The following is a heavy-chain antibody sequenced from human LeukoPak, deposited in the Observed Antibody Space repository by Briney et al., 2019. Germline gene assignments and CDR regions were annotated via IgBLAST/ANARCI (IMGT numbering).Heavy chain of an antibody. D-gene: IGHD6-13*01. CDR2: IIPIFGTA. Sequence: SVKVSCKASGGTFSGYAISWVRQAPGQGLEWMGGIIPIFGTANYAQKFQGRVTITADESTSTAYMELSSLRSEDTAVYYCARRLQAYSSSWGDLQHWGQGTLVTVSS. CDR1: GGTFSGYA. J-gene: IGHJ1*01. CDR3: ARRLQAYSSSWGDLQH. V-gene: IGHV1-69*13.